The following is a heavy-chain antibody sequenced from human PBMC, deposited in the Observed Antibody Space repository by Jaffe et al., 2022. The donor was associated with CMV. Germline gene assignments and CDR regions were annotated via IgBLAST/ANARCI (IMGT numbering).Heavy chain of an antibody. CDR1: GGSFSGYY. D-gene: IGHD3-22*01. J-gene: IGHJ6*03. Sequence: QVQLQQWGAGLLKPSETLSLTCAVYGGSFSGYYWSWIRQPPGKGLEWIGEINHSGSTNYNPSLKSRVTISVDTSKNQFSLKLSSVTAADTAVYYCARGRYYDSSGYYYFGERGSYYMDVWGKGTTVTVSS. V-gene: IGHV4-34*01. CDR3: ARGRYYDSSGYYYFGERGSYYMDV. CDR2: INHSGST.